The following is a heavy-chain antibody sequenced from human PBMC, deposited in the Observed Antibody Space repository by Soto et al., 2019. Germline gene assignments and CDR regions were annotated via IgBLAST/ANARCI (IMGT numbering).Heavy chain of an antibody. D-gene: IGHD2-15*01. Sequence: SVKVSCKASGSTFSSYIISWVRQAPGQGLEWMGRFIPILGRTNYAQNFQGRVTITADTSTSTAYMELSSLRSEDTAVYFCARTSKDVLGYCSGASCSHIDSWGQETPVTLSS. CDR2: FIPILGRT. V-gene: IGHV1-69*02. CDR3: ARTSKDVLGYCSGASCSHIDS. J-gene: IGHJ4*02. CDR1: GSTFSSYI.